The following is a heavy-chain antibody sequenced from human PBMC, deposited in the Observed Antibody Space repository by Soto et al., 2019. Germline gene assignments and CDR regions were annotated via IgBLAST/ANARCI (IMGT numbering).Heavy chain of an antibody. Sequence: SETLSLTCAVYGGSFSGYYWSWIRQPPGKGLEWIGEINHSGSTNYNPSLKSRITISVDTSKNQFSLKLSSVTAADTAVYYCARGYYDSSGYFYYYFGMDVWGQGTTVTVSS. CDR2: INHSGST. J-gene: IGHJ6*02. CDR1: GGSFSGYY. V-gene: IGHV4-34*01. D-gene: IGHD3-22*01. CDR3: ARGYYDSSGYFYYYFGMDV.